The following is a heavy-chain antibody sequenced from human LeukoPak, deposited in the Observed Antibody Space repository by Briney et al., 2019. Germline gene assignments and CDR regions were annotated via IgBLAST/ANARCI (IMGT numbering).Heavy chain of an antibody. J-gene: IGHJ4*02. CDR3: ARGTWFDY. CDR1: GFTFSSYS. V-gene: IGHV3-48*01. Sequence: GGSLRLSCAASGFTFSSYSMNWVRQAPGKGLEWVSYISSSSSTIYYADSVKGRFTISRDNAKNSLYLQMNSLRAEDTAVYYCARGTWFDYWGQGTLVTVSP. CDR2: ISSSSSTI.